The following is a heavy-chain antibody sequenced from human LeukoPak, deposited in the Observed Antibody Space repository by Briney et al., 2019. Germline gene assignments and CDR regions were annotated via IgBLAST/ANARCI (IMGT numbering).Heavy chain of an antibody. CDR1: GFTFSSYS. CDR3: ARGIAVAEYYFDY. J-gene: IGHJ4*02. CDR2: ISSSSSTI. V-gene: IGHV3-48*04. D-gene: IGHD6-19*01. Sequence: GGSLRLSCAASGFTFSSYSMNWVCQAPGKGLEWVSYISSSSSTIYYADSVKGRFTISRDNAKNSLYLQMNSLRAEDTAVYYCARGIAVAEYYFDYWGQGTLVTVSS.